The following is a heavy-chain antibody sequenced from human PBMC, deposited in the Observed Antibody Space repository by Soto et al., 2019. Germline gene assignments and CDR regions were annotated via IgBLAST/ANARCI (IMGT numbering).Heavy chain of an antibody. CDR1: GGSVSSGSYY. D-gene: IGHD4-17*01. V-gene: IGHV4-61*01. J-gene: IGHJ4*02. CDR2: IYYSGST. CDR3: ARRYGDASDY. Sequence: SETLSLTCTVSGGSVSSGSYYWSWIRQPPGKGLEWIGYIYYSGSTNYNPSLKSRVTISVDTSKNQFSLKLSSVTAADTAVYYCARRYGDASDYWGQGTLVTVSS.